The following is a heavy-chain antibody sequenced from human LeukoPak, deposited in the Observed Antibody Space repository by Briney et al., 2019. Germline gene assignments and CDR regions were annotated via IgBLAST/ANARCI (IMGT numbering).Heavy chain of an antibody. CDR3: ARRTNSWPNFDY. D-gene: IGHD6-13*01. J-gene: IGHJ4*02. Sequence: GGSLRLSCAASGFTVSSNYMSWVRQAPGKGLEWVSVIYSCGSTYYADAVKGRFTISRDNSKNTLYLQMNSLRAEDTAVYYCARRTNSWPNFDYWGQGTLVTVSS. CDR1: GFTVSSNY. CDR2: IYSCGST. V-gene: IGHV3-53*01.